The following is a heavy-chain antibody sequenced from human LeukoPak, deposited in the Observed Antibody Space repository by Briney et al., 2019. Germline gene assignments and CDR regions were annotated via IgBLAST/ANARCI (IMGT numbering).Heavy chain of an antibody. J-gene: IGHJ6*02. CDR1: GGSISSGGYY. CDR3: ARDRTKIGGGGMDV. D-gene: IGHD2-15*01. Sequence: SQTLSLTCTVSGGSISSGGYYWSWIRQHPGKGLEWIGYIYYSGSTYYNSSLKSRVTISVDTSKNQFSLKLSSVTAADTAVYYCARDRTKIGGGGMDVWGQGTTVTVSS. V-gene: IGHV4-31*03. CDR2: IYYSGST.